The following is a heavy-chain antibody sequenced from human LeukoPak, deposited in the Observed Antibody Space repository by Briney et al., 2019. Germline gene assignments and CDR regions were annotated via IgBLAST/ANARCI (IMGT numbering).Heavy chain of an antibody. J-gene: IGHJ4*02. D-gene: IGHD1-26*01. CDR2: ISTSGDST. CDR3: ARPKYSGSYYFDY. Sequence: PGGSLRLSCAASGFTFSDFAMSWVRQAPGKGLEWVSAISTSGDSTRYADSVKGRFTISRDNSKNTLCLQMNSLRAEDTAVYYCARPKYSGSYYFDYWGQGTLVTVSS. CDR1: GFTFSDFA. V-gene: IGHV3-23*01.